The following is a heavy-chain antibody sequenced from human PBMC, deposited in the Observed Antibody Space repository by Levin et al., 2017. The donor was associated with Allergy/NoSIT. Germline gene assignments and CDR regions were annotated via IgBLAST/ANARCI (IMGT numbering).Heavy chain of an antibody. CDR3: ARAGYGGNPEQKQFDY. CDR2: IYYSGST. D-gene: IGHD4-23*01. CDR1: GGSISSGGYY. J-gene: IGHJ4*02. V-gene: IGHV4-31*03. Sequence: SCTVSGGSISSGGYYWSWIRQHPGKGLEWIGYIYYSGSTYYNPSLKSRVTISVDTSKNQFSLKLSSVTAADTAVYYCARAGYGGNPEQKQFDYWGQGTLVTVSS.